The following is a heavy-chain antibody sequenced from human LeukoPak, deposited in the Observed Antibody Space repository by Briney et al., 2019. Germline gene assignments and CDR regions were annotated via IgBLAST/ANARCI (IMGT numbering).Heavy chain of an antibody. J-gene: IGHJ6*04. V-gene: IGHV4-34*01. Sequence: SETLSLTCAVYGGSFSGYYWSWIRQPPGKGLEWIGEINHSGSTNYNPSLKSRVTISVDTSKNQFSLKLSSVTAADTAVYYCARGEGSSGYREGQCMDVWGKGTTVTVSS. CDR1: GGSFSGYY. CDR2: INHSGST. CDR3: ARGEGSSGYREGQCMDV. D-gene: IGHD6-13*01.